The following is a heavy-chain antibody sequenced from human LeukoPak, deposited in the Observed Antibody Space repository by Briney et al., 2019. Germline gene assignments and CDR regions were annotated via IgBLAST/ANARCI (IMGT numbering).Heavy chain of an antibody. J-gene: IGHJ5*02. CDR2: IYYSGST. V-gene: IGHV4-59*12. CDR1: GGSISSYY. D-gene: IGHD6-19*01. Sequence: TSETLSLTCTVSGGSISSYYWSWIRQPPGKGLEWIGYIYYSGSTNYNPSLKSRVTISIDTSKNQFSVKLTSVTAADTAVYYCARDQGAVAGIDPWGQGTLVTVSS. CDR3: ARDQGAVAGIDP.